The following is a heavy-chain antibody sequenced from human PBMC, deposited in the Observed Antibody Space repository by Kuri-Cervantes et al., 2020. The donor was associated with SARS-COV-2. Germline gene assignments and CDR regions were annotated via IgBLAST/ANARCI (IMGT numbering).Heavy chain of an antibody. Sequence: SETLSLTCTVSGGSISSSSYYWGWIRQPPGKGLEWIGSIYYSGSTYYNPSLKSRVTTSVDTSKNQFSLKLSSVTAADTAVYYCARSPDLWWFDPWGQGTLVTVSS. D-gene: IGHD3-3*01. J-gene: IGHJ5*02. CDR1: GGSISSSSYY. CDR2: IYYSGST. CDR3: ARSPDLWWFDP. V-gene: IGHV4-39*07.